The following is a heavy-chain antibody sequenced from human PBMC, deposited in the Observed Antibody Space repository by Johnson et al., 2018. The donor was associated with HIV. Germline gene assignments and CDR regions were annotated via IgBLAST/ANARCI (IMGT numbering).Heavy chain of an antibody. CDR3: ARDRRITIFGSGRAVQSNDAFDI. CDR2: VSAGGDNT. D-gene: IGHD3-3*01. V-gene: IGHV3-23*04. CDR1: GFTFSSYA. J-gene: IGHJ3*02. Sequence: VQLVESGGGLVQPGGSLRLSCAASGFTFSSYAMDWVRQTPGKGLAWVSAVSAGGDNTYYADSVKGRFTISRDNSKNTLYLQMNSLRAEDTAVYYCARDRRITIFGSGRAVQSNDAFDIWGQGTMVTVSS.